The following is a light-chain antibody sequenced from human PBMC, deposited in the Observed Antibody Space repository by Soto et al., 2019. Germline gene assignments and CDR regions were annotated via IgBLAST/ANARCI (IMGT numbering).Light chain of an antibody. V-gene: IGLV2-14*01. CDR3: TALSANRVYL. CDR1: SNDIGSYDY. Sequence: QSALTQPISASGSPGQSITISCTGNSNDIGSYDYVCWYQQHPGKAPRLLIHGVHNRSPGISGRFSASKSGLTASLTISGLQAEEEADYYCTALSANRVYLFGPGTKVTVL. J-gene: IGLJ1*01. CDR2: GVH.